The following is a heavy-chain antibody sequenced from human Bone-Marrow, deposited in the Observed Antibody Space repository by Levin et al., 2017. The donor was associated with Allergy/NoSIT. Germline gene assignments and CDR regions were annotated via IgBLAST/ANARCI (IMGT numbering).Heavy chain of an antibody. V-gene: IGHV3-30*18. CDR1: GFTFSNYG. CDR3: AKGGSVGAVFDH. J-gene: IGHJ4*02. D-gene: IGHD1-26*01. Sequence: PGGSLRLSCAASGFTFSNYGMHWVRQVPGKGLEWVAFISYAGDNTYYADSVRGRFTISRDNSKNTVFLQMNSLRRDDGAVYYCAKGGSVGAVFDHWGQGTLVTVSS. CDR2: ISYAGDNT.